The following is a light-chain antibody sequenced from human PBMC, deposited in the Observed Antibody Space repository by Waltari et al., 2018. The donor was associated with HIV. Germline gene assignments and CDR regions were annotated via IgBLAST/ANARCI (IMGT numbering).Light chain of an antibody. CDR3: ALYMGSGRLWV. CDR2: DTN. V-gene: IGLV8-61*01. J-gene: IGLJ3*02. Sequence: QTVVTQASSFSVSPGETVPLTCGLSSGSDSASYHPSWFQQTPRQAPRSPIHDTNTRSSGVPDRFSVSILVNKAALTITGSQADDESDYYCALYMGSGRLWVFGEGTKLTVL. CDR1: SGSDSASYH.